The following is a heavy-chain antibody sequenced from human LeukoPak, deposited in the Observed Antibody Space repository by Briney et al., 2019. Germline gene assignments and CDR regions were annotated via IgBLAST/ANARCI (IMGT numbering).Heavy chain of an antibody. CDR2: IKQDGSEK. J-gene: IGHJ4*02. V-gene: IGHV3-7*01. CDR1: GFTFSSHW. CDR3: ARAGRSFYGGSSDY. D-gene: IGHD4-23*01. Sequence: GGSLRLSCAASGFTFSSHWMSWVRQAPGKGLEWVAHIKQDGSEKQYMDSVRGRFTISRDNTKNSVYLQMDSLRDEDTAVYYCARAGRSFYGGSSDYWGQGTLVTVSS.